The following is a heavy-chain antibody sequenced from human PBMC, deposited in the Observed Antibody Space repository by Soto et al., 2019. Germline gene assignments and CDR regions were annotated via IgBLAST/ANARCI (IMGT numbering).Heavy chain of an antibody. CDR1: GGSISSSSYY. D-gene: IGHD5-18*01. Sequence: SETLSLTCTVSGGSISSSSYYWGWIRQPPGKGLEWIGSIYYSGSTYYNPSLKSRVTISVDRSKNQFSLKLSSVTAADTAVYYCAREVDTALNFFDYWGQGSLVTVSS. CDR3: AREVDTALNFFDY. V-gene: IGHV4-39*07. J-gene: IGHJ4*02. CDR2: IYYSGST.